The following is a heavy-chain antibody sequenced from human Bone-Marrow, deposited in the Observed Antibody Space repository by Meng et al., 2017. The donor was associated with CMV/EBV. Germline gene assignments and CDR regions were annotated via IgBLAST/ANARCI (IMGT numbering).Heavy chain of an antibody. CDR1: GFTFSSYW. V-gene: IGHV3-7*01. Sequence: GGSLRLSCAASGFTFSSYWMSWVRQAPGKGLEWVANIKQDGSEKYYVDSVKGRFTISRDNAKNSLYLQMNSLRAEDTAVYYCARGDYDFWSGYSYGMDVWAQGTTATFSS. J-gene: IGHJ6*02. CDR2: IKQDGSEK. CDR3: ARGDYDFWSGYSYGMDV. D-gene: IGHD3-3*01.